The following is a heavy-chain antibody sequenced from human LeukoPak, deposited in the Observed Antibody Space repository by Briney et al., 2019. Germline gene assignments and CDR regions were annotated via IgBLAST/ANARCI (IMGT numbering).Heavy chain of an antibody. CDR3: AAKPGYDFWSGPTNWFDP. CDR2: IVVGSGNT. Sequence: SVKVSCKASGSTFTSSAVQWVRQARGQRLEWIGWIVVGSGNTNYAQKFQERVTITRDMSTSTAYMELSSLRSEDTAVYYCAAKPGYDFWSGPTNWFDPWGQGTLVTVSS. V-gene: IGHV1-58*01. CDR1: GSTFTSSA. D-gene: IGHD3-3*01. J-gene: IGHJ5*02.